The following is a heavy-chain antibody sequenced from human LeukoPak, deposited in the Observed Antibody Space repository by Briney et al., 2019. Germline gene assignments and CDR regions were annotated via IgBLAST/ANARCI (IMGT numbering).Heavy chain of an antibody. D-gene: IGHD3-22*01. V-gene: IGHV3-30-3*01. CDR1: GFTFSSYA. CDR2: ISYDGSNK. J-gene: IGHJ3*02. Sequence: PGRSLRLSCAASGFTFSSYAMHWVRQAPGKGLEWVAVISYDGSNKYYADSVKGRFTISRDNSKNTLYLQMNSLRAEDTAVYYRARGAGDYYDSSGYDAFDIWAKGQWSPSLQ. CDR3: ARGAGDYYDSSGYDAFDI.